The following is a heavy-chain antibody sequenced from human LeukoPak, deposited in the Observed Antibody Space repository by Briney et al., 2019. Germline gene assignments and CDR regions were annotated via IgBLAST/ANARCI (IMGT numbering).Heavy chain of an antibody. CDR1: GFTFSSYG. V-gene: IGHV3-30*18. Sequence: GGSLRLSCAASGFTFSSYGMHWVRQAPGKGLEWVAVISYDGSNKYYADSVKGRFTISRDNSKNTLYLQMNSLRAEDTAVYYCAKDLSVSDSGSGWYMDYWGQGTLVTVSS. CDR2: ISYDGSNK. D-gene: IGHD6-19*01. J-gene: IGHJ4*02. CDR3: AKDLSVSDSGSGWYMDY.